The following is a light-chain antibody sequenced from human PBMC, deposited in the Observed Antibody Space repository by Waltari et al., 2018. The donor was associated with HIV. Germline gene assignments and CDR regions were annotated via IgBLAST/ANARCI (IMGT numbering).Light chain of an antibody. J-gene: IGLJ2*01. CDR3: SSYSSTDSLL. V-gene: IGLV2-14*01. Sequence: QSALTQPASASGSPGQSITISCTGATTHIGLYNLVPWYPQHPGKAPQLVIYAVNTRPSGVSDRFSGSKSGNTASLTISSLQAEDEADYYCSSYSSTDSLLFGGGTKLTVL. CDR1: TTHIGLYNL. CDR2: AVN.